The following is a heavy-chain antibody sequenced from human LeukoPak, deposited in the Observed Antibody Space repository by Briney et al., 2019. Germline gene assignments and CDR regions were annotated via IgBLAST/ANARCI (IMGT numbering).Heavy chain of an antibody. CDR2: ISGSGGST. CDR3: AKDQDFYYYDSSGKGPFDY. J-gene: IGHJ4*02. V-gene: IGHV3-23*01. Sequence: PGGSLRLSCAASGFTFSSYAMSWVRQAPGKGLEWVSAISGSGGSTYYADSVKGRFTISRDNFKKTLYLQMNSLRAEDTAVYYCAKDQDFYYYDSSGKGPFDYWGQGTLVTVSS. CDR1: GFTFSSYA. D-gene: IGHD3-22*01.